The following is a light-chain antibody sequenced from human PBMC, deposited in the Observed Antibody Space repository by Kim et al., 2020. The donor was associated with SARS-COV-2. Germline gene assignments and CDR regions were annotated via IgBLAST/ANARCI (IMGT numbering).Light chain of an antibody. CDR1: QSVNSNY. CDR3: QQYGNSQYT. V-gene: IGKV3-20*01. J-gene: IGKJ2*01. Sequence: LSTEDRATLSCRASQSVNSNYLAWYQQKLGQAPRLLIYGASSRAIGIPDRFSGSGSGTDFTLTISRLEPEDFAVYYCQQYGNSQYTFGQGTKLEI. CDR2: GAS.